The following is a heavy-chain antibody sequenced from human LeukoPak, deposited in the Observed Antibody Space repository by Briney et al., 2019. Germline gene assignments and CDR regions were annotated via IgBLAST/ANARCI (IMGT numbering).Heavy chain of an antibody. CDR3: ARLGTNPLQYYFDY. CDR2: IIPIFGTA. CDR1: GGTFSSYA. J-gene: IGHJ4*02. Sequence: ASVKVSCKASGGTFSSYAISWVRQAPGQGLEWMGGIIPIFGTANYAQKFQGRITITADESTSTAYMELSSLRSEDTAVYYCARLGTNPLQYYFDYWGQGTLVTVSS. V-gene: IGHV1-69*13. D-gene: IGHD1-14*01.